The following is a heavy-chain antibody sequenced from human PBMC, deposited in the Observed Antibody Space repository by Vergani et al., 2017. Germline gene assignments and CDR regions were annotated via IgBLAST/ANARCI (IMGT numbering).Heavy chain of an antibody. Sequence: QVQLQESGPGLVKPSETLSLICTVSGGSISSYYWSWIRQPAGKGLEWIGYIYYSGRTNYNSSLKSRVTISVATYKNQFSLKLSSVTAADTAVYYCARGASSSCYCDYWGQGTLVTVSS. D-gene: IGHD6-13*01. CDR3: ARGASSSCYCDY. CDR2: IYYSGRT. J-gene: IGHJ4*02. CDR1: GGSISSYY. V-gene: IGHV4-59*01.